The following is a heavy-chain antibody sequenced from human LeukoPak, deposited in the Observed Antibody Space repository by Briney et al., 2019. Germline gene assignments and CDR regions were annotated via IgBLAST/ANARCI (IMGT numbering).Heavy chain of an antibody. CDR2: INPNSGGT. CDR1: GYTFTGYY. V-gene: IGHV1-2*02. D-gene: IGHD1-26*01. CDR3: ARVQVGSIVGAYDAFDI. Sequence: GASVKVSCKASGYTFTGYYMHWVRQAPGQGLEWMGWINPNSGGTNYAQKFQGRVTMTRDTSISTAYMELSRLRSDDTAVYYCARVQVGSIVGAYDAFDIWGQGTMVTVSS. J-gene: IGHJ3*02.